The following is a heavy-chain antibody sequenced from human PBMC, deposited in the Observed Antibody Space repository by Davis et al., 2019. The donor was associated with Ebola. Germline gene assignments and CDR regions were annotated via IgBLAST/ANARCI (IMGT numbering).Heavy chain of an antibody. CDR1: AFTFSNYS. D-gene: IGHD5-24*01. V-gene: IGHV3-48*04. Sequence: GESLKISCATSAFTFSNYSMSWVRQAPGKGLEWISYISGSSNNIYYADSVKGRFTISRDNANKSLYLQLNSLRAEDTAVYYCARKRYFDYWGQGTQVTVSS. J-gene: IGHJ4*02. CDR2: ISGSSNNI. CDR3: ARKRYFDY.